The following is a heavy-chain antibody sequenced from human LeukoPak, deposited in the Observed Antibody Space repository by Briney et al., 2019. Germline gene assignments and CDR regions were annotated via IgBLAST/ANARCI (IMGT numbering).Heavy chain of an antibody. Sequence: SETLSLTCAVYGASFSGYYWSWVRQPPGKGLEWLGEINHSGSTNYNPSLKSRVTISVDTSNNQFSLKLSSVTAADTAVYYCARGQDILTGYCVDYWGQGTLVTVSS. CDR3: ARGQDILTGYCVDY. CDR1: GASFSGYY. D-gene: IGHD3-9*01. CDR2: INHSGST. J-gene: IGHJ4*02. V-gene: IGHV4-34*01.